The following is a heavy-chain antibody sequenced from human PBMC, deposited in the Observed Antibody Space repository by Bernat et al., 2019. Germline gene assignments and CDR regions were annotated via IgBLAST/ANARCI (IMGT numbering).Heavy chain of an antibody. D-gene: IGHD6-19*01. CDR3: AKVGSGYSSGGCYDY. Sequence: EVQLLESGGGLVQPGGSLRLSCAASGFTFSSYAMSWVRQAPGKGLEWVSAISGSGGSTYYADSVKGRFTISRDNSKNTLYLQMNSLRAEVTAVYYCAKVGSGYSSGGCYDYWGQGTLVTVSS. CDR1: GFTFSSYA. V-gene: IGHV3-23*01. J-gene: IGHJ4*02. CDR2: ISGSGGST.